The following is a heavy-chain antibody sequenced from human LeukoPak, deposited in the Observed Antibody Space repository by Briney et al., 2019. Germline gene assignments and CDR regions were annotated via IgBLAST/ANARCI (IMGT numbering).Heavy chain of an antibody. CDR3: GRSDAGNSEGGIDS. V-gene: IGHV1-69*05. CDR2: IIPVFGTP. Sequence: SVKVSFKTSGGSFSIYDISWVRQAPEPGLEWMGSIIPVFGTPNYAQKFQGRLTITTDASTDTAHMELSSLTSEDTAVYYCGRSDAGNSEGGIDSWGQGTLVIVSS. J-gene: IGHJ4*02. CDR1: GGSFSIYD. D-gene: IGHD4-23*01.